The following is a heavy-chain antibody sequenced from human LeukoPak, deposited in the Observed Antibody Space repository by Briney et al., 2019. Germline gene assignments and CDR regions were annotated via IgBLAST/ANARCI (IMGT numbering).Heavy chain of an antibody. CDR2: IIPIFGTA. J-gene: IGHJ4*02. CDR1: GGTFSSYA. D-gene: IGHD6-19*01. Sequence: ASVKDSCKASGGTFSSYAISWVRQAPGQGLEWMGGIIPIFGTANYAQKFQGRVTITADESTSTAYMELSSLRSEDTAVYYCARGGSGWSNFDYWGQGTLVTVSS. CDR3: ARGGSGWSNFDY. V-gene: IGHV1-69*01.